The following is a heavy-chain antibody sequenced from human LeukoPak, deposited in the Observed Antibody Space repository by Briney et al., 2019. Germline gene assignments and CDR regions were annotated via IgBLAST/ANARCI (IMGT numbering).Heavy chain of an antibody. CDR3: AREYSTGWYGGWFDP. D-gene: IGHD6-19*01. J-gene: IGHJ5*02. Sequence: SETLSLTCTVSGRSISSNYWSWLRQPAGKGLEWVGRIYTSGSTNYNPSLKSRVTMSVDTSKKQFSLKLSSVTAADTAVYYCAREYSTGWYGGWFDPWGQGTLVSVSS. CDR1: GRSISSNY. V-gene: IGHV4-4*07. CDR2: IYTSGST.